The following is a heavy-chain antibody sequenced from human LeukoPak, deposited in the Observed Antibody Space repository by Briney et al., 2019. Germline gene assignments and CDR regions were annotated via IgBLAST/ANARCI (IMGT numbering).Heavy chain of an antibody. V-gene: IGHV3-21*01. Sequence: GGSLRLSCAASGFTFSSYSMNWVRQAPGKGLEWVSSISSSSSYIYYADSVKGRFTTSRDNAKNSLYLQMNSLRAEDTAVYYCARDLGCSGGSCYPYYYYGMDVWGQGTTVTVSS. D-gene: IGHD2-15*01. CDR1: GFTFSSYS. J-gene: IGHJ6*02. CDR3: ARDLGCSGGSCYPYYYYGMDV. CDR2: ISSSSSYI.